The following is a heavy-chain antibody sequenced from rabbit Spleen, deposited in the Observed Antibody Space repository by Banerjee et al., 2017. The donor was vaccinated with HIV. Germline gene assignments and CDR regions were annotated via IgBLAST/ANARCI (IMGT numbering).Heavy chain of an antibody. CDR2: IYPGSSGST. J-gene: IGHJ4*01. V-gene: IGHV1S40*01. CDR3: ARDLVAVIGWNFNL. CDR1: GFSFSSDYY. Sequence: QSLEESGGDLVKPGASLTLTCTASGFSFSSDYYMCWVRQAPGKGLECGACIYPGSSGSTYYANWAKGRLTISKASSTTVTLQMTSLTAADTATYFCARDLVAVIGWNFNLWGPGTLVTVS. D-gene: IGHD1-1*01.